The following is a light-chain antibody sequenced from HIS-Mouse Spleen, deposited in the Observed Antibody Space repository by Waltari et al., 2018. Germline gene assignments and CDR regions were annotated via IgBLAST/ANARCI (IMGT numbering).Light chain of an antibody. CDR1: SSDVGSYNL. V-gene: IGLV2-23*01. Sequence: QSALPQPASVSGSPGQSITISCTGTSSDVGSYNLVPWYQQHPGKAPKLMIYEGSKRPSGVSNRFSGSKSGNTASLTISGLQAEDEADYYCCSYAGSSPYVVFGGGTKLTVL. CDR3: CSYAGSSPYVV. CDR2: EGS. J-gene: IGLJ2*01.